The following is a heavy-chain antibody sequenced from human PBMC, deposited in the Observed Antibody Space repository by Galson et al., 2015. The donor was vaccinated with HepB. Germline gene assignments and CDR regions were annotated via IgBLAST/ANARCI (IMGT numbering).Heavy chain of an antibody. D-gene: IGHD3-22*01. V-gene: IGHV6-1*01. Sequence: CAISGDSVSSNRAARNWIRQSPSRGLEWLGRTYYRSKWSSDYAASVKSRITINADTSKNQFSLQLNSVTPEDTAVYYCARGHYYGSTGAYYFDYWGQGTLVTVSS. J-gene: IGHJ4*02. CDR1: GDSVSSNRAA. CDR2: TYYRSKWSS. CDR3: ARGHYYGSTGAYYFDY.